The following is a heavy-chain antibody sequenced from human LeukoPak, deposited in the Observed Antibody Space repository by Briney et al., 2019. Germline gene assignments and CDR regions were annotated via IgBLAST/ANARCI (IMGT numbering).Heavy chain of an antibody. J-gene: IGHJ4*02. CDR1: GFTFTSYT. V-gene: IGHV3-21*01. Sequence: GGSLTLFCTASGFTFTSYTMNWVRQAPGKGLEWVSSISSRGKYMFYGDSVKGRFNITRDNAKDSLYLQMSRLRVEDTAVYYCGREIEILTAAGPHFALWGGGTLVTVP. CDR2: ISSRGKYM. D-gene: IGHD6-13*01. CDR3: GREIEILTAAGPHFAL.